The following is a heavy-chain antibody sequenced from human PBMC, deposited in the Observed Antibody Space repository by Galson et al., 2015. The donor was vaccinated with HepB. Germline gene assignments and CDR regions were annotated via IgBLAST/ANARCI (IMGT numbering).Heavy chain of an antibody. V-gene: IGHV3-23*01. CDR2: ISGSGGST. Sequence: SLKLSCAASGFTFSSYAMSWVRQAPGKGLEWVSAISGSGGSTYYADSVKGRFTISRDNSKNTLYLQMNSLRAEDTAVYYCAKTRSLYSSSWTGDYWGQGTLVTVSS. CDR3: AKTRSLYSSSWTGDY. CDR1: GFTFSSYA. D-gene: IGHD6-13*01. J-gene: IGHJ4*02.